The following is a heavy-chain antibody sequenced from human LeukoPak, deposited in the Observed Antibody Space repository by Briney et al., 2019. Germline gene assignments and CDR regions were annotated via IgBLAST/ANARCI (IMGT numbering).Heavy chain of an antibody. CDR3: ARHSSGSRIYYYYYMDV. V-gene: IGHV5-51*01. J-gene: IGHJ6*03. CDR2: IYPGDSDT. CDR1: GYSFTSYW. Sequence: GESLKISCKGSGYSFTSYWIGWVRQMPGKGLEWMGIIYPGDSDTRYSPSFQGQVTISADKSISTAYLQWSSLKASDTAMHYCARHSSGSRIYYYYYMDVWGKGTTVTVSS.